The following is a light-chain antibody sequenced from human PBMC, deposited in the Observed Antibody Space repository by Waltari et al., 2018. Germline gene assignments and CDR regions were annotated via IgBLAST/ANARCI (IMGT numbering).Light chain of an antibody. CDR1: QGIRKD. V-gene: IGKV1-17*01. CDR2: GAS. J-gene: IGKJ1*01. CDR3: LQRDDYPLT. Sequence: DIQMTQSPSSLSASVGDRVTISCRGSQGIRKDLGWYQQKPGKAPKRLIYGASSLQSGVPSRFSGSGSGTEFTLTISSLQPEDFATYYCLQRDDYPLTFGQGTKVEIK.